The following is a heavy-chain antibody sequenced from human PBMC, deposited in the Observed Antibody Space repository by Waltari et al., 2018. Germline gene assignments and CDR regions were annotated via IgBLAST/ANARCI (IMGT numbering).Heavy chain of an antibody. J-gene: IGHJ4*02. D-gene: IGHD1-26*01. V-gene: IGHV1-18*01. CDR3: ARAGTDSDSLYYFDD. CDR2: ISAYNGNT. Sequence: QVQLVQSGAEVKKPGASVKVSCKASGYTFTSYGISWVRQAPGQGLEWMGWISAYNGNTNHAQKRQGRNNMTTDTSTSTAYMELRSLRSDDTAVYDCARAGTDSDSLYYFDDCGQGTLVTVSS. CDR1: GYTFTSYG.